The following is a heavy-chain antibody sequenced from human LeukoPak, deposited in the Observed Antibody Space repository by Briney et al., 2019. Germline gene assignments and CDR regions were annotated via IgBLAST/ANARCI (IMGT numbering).Heavy chain of an antibody. J-gene: IGHJ4*02. D-gene: IGHD3-22*01. Sequence: PSETLSLTCTVSGGSLSSSSYYWGWIRQPPGTGLEWIGSIYCSGSTYYNPSTERRVTISADTYTTQFSLTLSSMTAADTAVYYCARASYSYDISGWVSFDYWGQGTLVTVSS. CDR3: ARASYSYDISGWVSFDY. CDR1: GGSLSSSSYY. V-gene: IGHV4-39*07. CDR2: IYCSGST.